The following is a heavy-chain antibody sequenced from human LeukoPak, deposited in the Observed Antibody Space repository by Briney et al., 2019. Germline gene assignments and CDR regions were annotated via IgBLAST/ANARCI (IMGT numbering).Heavy chain of an antibody. J-gene: IGHJ4*02. CDR2: ISWNSGSI. V-gene: IGHV3-9*01. CDR3: AKEGQGDYGYFDY. Sequence: GRSLRLSCAASGFTFDDYAMHWVRHAPGKGLEWVSGISWNSGSIGYADSVKGRFTISRDNAKNSLYLQMNSLRAEDTALYYCAKEGQGDYGYFDYWGQGTLVTVSS. CDR1: GFTFDDYA. D-gene: IGHD4-17*01.